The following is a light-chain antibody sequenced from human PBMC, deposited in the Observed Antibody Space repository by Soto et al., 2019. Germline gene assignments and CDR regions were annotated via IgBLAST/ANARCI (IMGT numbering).Light chain of an antibody. CDR3: QQYGSSPLT. Sequence: EIVLTQSPGTLSLSPGERATLSCRASQSVSSYSLAWYQQKPGQAPRLLIYGASNRATAIPDRFSGSGSGTDFTLTISRLEPEDFAVYYCQQYGSSPLTFGPGTKVDIK. CDR2: GAS. V-gene: IGKV3-20*01. CDR1: QSVSSYS. J-gene: IGKJ3*01.